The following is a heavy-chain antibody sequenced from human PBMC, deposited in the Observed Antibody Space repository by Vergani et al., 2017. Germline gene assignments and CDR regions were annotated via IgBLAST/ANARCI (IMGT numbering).Heavy chain of an antibody. J-gene: IGHJ4*02. D-gene: IGHD3-9*01. Sequence: QVQVVKSGAEVKKSGASVKVSCKTSGYTFSNYYMHWVRQAPGQGLEWMGIINPIGGHTNYAQKFQGRVTMTRDTSTSTGYMELSSLRSEDTAIYYCARGDYGILTGYRYWGQGTLVTVSA. CDR1: GYTFSNYY. CDR3: ARGDYGILTGYRY. V-gene: IGHV1-46*03. CDR2: INPIGGHT.